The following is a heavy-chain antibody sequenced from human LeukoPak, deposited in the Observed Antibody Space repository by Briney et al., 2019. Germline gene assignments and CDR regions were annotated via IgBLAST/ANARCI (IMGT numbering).Heavy chain of an antibody. V-gene: IGHV1-69*01. CDR1: GGTFSSYA. CDR2: IIPIFGTA. D-gene: IGHD5-12*01. CDR3: ARKGGYDWEYFDY. Sequence: SVKVSCKASGGTFSSYAISWVRQAPGQGLEWMGGIIPIFGTANYAQKLQSRVTITADESTSTAYMELSSRRSEDTAVYYCARKGGYDWEYFDYWGQGTLVTVSS. J-gene: IGHJ4*02.